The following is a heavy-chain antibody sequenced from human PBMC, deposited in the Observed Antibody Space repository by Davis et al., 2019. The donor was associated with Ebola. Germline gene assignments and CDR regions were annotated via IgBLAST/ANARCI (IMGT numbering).Heavy chain of an antibody. J-gene: IGHJ6*04. CDR3: AILPVQYYYDNKHRSGLDV. CDR1: GYIFTSYA. CDR2: INTNTGNP. Sequence: AASVKVSCKASGYIFTSYAMNWVRQAPGQGLEWMGWINTNTGNPTYAQDFTGRFVFSLDTSVNTAYLQISSLKADDTAVYYCAILPVQYYYDNKHRSGLDVWGTGTTVTVSS. D-gene: IGHD3-22*01. V-gene: IGHV7-4-1*02.